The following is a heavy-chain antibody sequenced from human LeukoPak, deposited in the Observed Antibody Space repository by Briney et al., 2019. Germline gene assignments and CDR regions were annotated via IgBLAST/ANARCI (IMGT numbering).Heavy chain of an antibody. CDR1: GYTFTIYY. D-gene: IGHD6-13*01. V-gene: IGHV1-46*01. Sequence: ASVKVSCKASGYTFTIYYMHWVRQAPGQGREWMGIINPSGGSTSYAQKFQGRVTMTRDTSTSTVYMELSSLRSEDTAVYYCASTSDTYSSSWRDAFDIWGQGTMVTVSS. CDR3: ASTSDTYSSSWRDAFDI. CDR2: INPSGGST. J-gene: IGHJ3*02.